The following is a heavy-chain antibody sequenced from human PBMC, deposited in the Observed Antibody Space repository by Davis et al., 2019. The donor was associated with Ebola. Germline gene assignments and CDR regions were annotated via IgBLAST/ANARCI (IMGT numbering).Heavy chain of an antibody. D-gene: IGHD1-7*01. CDR2: IFPSDSDT. CDR3: ARGGVGTPVPEY. CDR1: GYDFSDFW. Sequence: GESLKISCQGFGYDFSDFWIGWVRQMPGKGLQYMWIIFPSDSDTTYSPSFEGQVTISADRSAAYVEWTSLKASDTAIYYCARGGVGTPVPEYWGQGTLVTVSS. J-gene: IGHJ4*02. V-gene: IGHV5-51*01.